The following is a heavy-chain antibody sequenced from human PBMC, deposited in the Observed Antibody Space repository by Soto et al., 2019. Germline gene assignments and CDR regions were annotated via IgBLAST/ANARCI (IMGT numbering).Heavy chain of an antibody. V-gene: IGHV3-30-3*01. Sequence: GGSLRLSCAASGFTFSSYAMHWVRQAPGKGLEWVAVISYDGSNKYYADSVKGRFTISRDNSKNTLYLQMNSLRAEDTAVYYCARFRKALDYWGQGTLVTVSS. D-gene: IGHD3-10*01. CDR3: ARFRKALDY. CDR1: GFTFSSYA. CDR2: ISYDGSNK. J-gene: IGHJ4*02.